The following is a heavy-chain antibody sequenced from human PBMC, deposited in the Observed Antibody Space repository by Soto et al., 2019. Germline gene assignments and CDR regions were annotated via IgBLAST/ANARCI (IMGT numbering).Heavy chain of an antibody. D-gene: IGHD3-16*02. CDR3: ARDRNRYDYIWGSYRYHHYFDY. CDR1: GYTFTSYG. Sequence: ASVKLSCNASGYTFTSYGISWVRQAPGQGLEWMGWISAYNGNTNYAQKLQGRVTMTTDTSTSTAYMELRSLRSDDTAVYYCARDRNRYDYIWGSYRYHHYFDYWGQGTLVTVSS. J-gene: IGHJ4*02. CDR2: ISAYNGNT. V-gene: IGHV1-18*01.